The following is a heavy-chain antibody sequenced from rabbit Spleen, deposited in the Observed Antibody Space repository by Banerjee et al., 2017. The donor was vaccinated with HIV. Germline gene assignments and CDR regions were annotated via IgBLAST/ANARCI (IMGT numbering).Heavy chain of an antibody. Sequence: GGSRRVSGKVSGFSVSFKDVMCWVRQAPGKGLEWIACINTYTGKPVYASWAKGRFTISRSASTALTLQMPSLTAADTATYFCARDLPSAIGWNFCLWGQGTLVTVS. V-gene: IGHV1S40*01. CDR1: GFSVSFKDV. CDR2: INTYTGKP. J-gene: IGHJ3*01. D-gene: IGHD1-1*01. CDR3: ARDLPSAIGWNFCL.